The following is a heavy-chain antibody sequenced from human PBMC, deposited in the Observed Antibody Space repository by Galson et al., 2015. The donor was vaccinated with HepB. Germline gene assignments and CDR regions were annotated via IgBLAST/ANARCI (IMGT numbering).Heavy chain of an antibody. CDR2: IWYDGNNK. D-gene: IGHD3-22*01. Sequence: SLRLSCAASGFTFSSYGMHWVRQAPGKGLEWVAVIWYDGNNKYYADSVKGRFTISRDNSKNTLYLQMNSLRAEDTAVYYCARDQVGSGYRSGAFGIWGQGTMVTVSS. CDR1: GFTFSSYG. CDR3: ARDQVGSGYRSGAFGI. V-gene: IGHV3-33*08. J-gene: IGHJ3*02.